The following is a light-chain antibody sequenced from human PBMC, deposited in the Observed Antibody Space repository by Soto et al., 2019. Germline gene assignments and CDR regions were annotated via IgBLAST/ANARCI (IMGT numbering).Light chain of an antibody. V-gene: IGKV3-15*01. J-gene: IGKJ4*01. Sequence: EIVMTQSPATLSVSPGERATLSCRASQSVSSNLACYQQKPGQAPSLLIYGASTRAIGIPARFSGSGSGTAFTPAINSLLSEDFAVYYCHQYNKWPPSVTFGGGTKVEIK. CDR3: HQYNKWPPSVT. CDR1: QSVSSN. CDR2: GAS.